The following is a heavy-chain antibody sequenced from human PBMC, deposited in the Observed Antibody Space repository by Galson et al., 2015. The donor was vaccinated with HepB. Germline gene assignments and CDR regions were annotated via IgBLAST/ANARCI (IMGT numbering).Heavy chain of an antibody. CDR1: GYTYTRYY. Sequence: SVKVSCKASGYTYTRYYMHWVRQAPGQGLEWMGMITPSGGSTSYAQKFQGRVTMTRDTSTSTVYMELSSLRSQDTAVYYCTSEISNAFDIWGQGTMVIVSS. CDR2: ITPSGGST. J-gene: IGHJ3*02. CDR3: TSEISNAFDI. V-gene: IGHV1-46*03.